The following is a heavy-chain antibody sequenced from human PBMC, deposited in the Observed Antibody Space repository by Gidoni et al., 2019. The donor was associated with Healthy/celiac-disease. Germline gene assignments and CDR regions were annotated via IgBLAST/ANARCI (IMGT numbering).Heavy chain of an antibody. CDR1: GFTFSSYA. V-gene: IGHV3-23*01. CDR3: AKAYGWGMATADAFDI. D-gene: IGHD3-10*01. Sequence: EVQLLESGGGLVQPGGSLRLSCAASGFTFSSYAMSWVRQAPGKGLEWVSAISGSGGSTYYADSVKGRFTISRDNSKNTLYLQMNSLRAEDTAVYYCAKAYGWGMATADAFDIWGQGTMVTVSS. CDR2: ISGSGGST. J-gene: IGHJ3*02.